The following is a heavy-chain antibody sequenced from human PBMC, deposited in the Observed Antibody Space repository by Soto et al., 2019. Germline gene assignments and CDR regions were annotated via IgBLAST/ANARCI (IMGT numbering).Heavy chain of an antibody. Sequence: QVQLVQSGAEVKKPGASVKVSCKASGYTFTDYYIHWVRQAPGQGLEWMGMINPSGGSTDYAQKCRGRVNMTRDTSTGTVYMELSSLRSEDTAVYYCARPPFPGCINAVCYPFDYWGQGTLVTVSS. J-gene: IGHJ4*02. D-gene: IGHD2-8*01. CDR3: ARPPFPGCINAVCYPFDY. CDR1: GYTFTDYY. V-gene: IGHV1-46*01. CDR2: INPSGGST.